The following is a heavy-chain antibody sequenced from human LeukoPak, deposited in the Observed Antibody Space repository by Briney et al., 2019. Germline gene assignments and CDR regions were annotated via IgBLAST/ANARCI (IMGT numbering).Heavy chain of an antibody. J-gene: IGHJ6*03. V-gene: IGHV1-69*05. D-gene: IGHD3-10*01. Sequence: ASVKVSCKASGGTFSSYAISWVRQAPGQGLEWMGGTIPIFGTANYAQKFQGRVTITTDESTSIAYMELSSLRSEDTAVYYCASPYGSGSYYNIPHYYYYMDVWGKGTTVTVSS. CDR2: TIPIFGTA. CDR1: GGTFSSYA. CDR3: ASPYGSGSYYNIPHYYYYMDV.